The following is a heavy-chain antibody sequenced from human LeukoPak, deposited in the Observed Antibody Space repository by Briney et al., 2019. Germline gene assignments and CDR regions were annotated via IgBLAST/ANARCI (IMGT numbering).Heavy chain of an antibody. D-gene: IGHD1-26*01. V-gene: IGHV1-2*02. Sequence: GASVKVSCKASGYTFTGYYMHWVRQAPGQGLEWMGWINPNSGGTNYAQKFQGRVTMTRDTSISTAYMELSRLRSDDTAVYYCARDSGSYPQEPDYWGQGTLVTVSS. CDR3: ARDSGSYPQEPDY. CDR2: INPNSGGT. CDR1: GYTFTGYY. J-gene: IGHJ4*02.